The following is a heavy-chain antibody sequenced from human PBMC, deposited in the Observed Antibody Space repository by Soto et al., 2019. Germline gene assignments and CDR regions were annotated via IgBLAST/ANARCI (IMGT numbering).Heavy chain of an antibody. Sequence: GGSLRLSCAASGFTFSSYAMSWVRQAPGKGLEWVSAISGSGGSTYYADSVKGRFTISRDNSKNTLYLQMNSLRAEDTAVYYCAKDVSVTTGAYYYYGMDVWGQGTTVTV. V-gene: IGHV3-23*01. CDR3: AKDVSVTTGAYYYYGMDV. CDR1: GFTFSSYA. D-gene: IGHD4-4*01. J-gene: IGHJ6*02. CDR2: ISGSGGST.